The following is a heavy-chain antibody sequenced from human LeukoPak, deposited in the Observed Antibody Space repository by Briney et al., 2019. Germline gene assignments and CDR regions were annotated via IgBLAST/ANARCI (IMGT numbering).Heavy chain of an antibody. CDR1: GYTFTDYY. CDR3: ARGRNSSWYNWFDP. CDR2: INPNSGGT. V-gene: IGHV1-2*02. D-gene: IGHD6-13*01. J-gene: IGHJ5*02. Sequence: ASVKVSFKASGYTFTDYYINWVRQAPGQGLEWMGWINPNSGGTNYALKFQGRVTMTRDTSIRTAYMELSRLRSDDTAVYYCARGRNSSWYNWFDPWGQGTLVTVSS.